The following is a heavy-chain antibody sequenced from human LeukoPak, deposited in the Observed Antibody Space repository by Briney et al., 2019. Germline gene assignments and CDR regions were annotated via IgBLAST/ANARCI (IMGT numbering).Heavy chain of an antibody. CDR3: ARDGDKSGKGHYYFYLDV. Sequence: SETLSLTCAVSGGSISSSNWWSWVRQPPGKGLEWIGEIYHSGSTNYNPSLKSRVTISVDKSKNQFSLKLSSVTAADTAVYYCARDGDKSGKGHYYFYLDVWGKGATVTVFS. CDR1: GGSISSSNW. V-gene: IGHV4-4*02. CDR2: IYHSGST. J-gene: IGHJ6*03. D-gene: IGHD7-27*01.